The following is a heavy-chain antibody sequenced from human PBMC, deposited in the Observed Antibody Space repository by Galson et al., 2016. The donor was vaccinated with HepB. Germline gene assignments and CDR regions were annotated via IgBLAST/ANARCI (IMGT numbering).Heavy chain of an antibody. CDR1: GFTFSNAW. Sequence: SLRLSCAASGFTFSNAWMNWVRQAPGKGLEWVANVSPNGGEEYYVDSVKGRFTISRDNAGTSLFLQMDSLRVDDTAVYYCAATTVGSGGTRRFDHWGHGILVTVSS. V-gene: IGHV3-7*01. J-gene: IGHJ4*01. D-gene: IGHD4-11*01. CDR2: VSPNGGEE. CDR3: AATTVGSGGTRRFDH.